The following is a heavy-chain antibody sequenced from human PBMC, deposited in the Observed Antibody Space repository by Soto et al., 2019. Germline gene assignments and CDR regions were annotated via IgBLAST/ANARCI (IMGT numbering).Heavy chain of an antibody. Sequence: GGPLRLSCAASGFTVSSNYMSWVRQAPGKGLEWVSVIYSGGSTYYADSVKGRFTISRHNSKNTLYLQMNSLRAEDTAVYYCARGVRGVIPNYYYYYYMDVWGKGTTVTVS. D-gene: IGHD3-10*01. V-gene: IGHV3-53*04. CDR3: ARGVRGVIPNYYYYYYMDV. CDR1: GFTVSSNY. J-gene: IGHJ6*03. CDR2: IYSGGST.